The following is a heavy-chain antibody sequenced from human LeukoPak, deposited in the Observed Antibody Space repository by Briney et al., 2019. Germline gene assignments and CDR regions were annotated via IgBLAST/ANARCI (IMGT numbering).Heavy chain of an antibody. CDR2: IKSKTDGGTT. V-gene: IGHV3-15*01. CDR1: GFTFSNAW. J-gene: IGHJ4*02. D-gene: IGHD3-16*02. Sequence: GGSLRLSCAASGFTFSNAWMSWVRQAPGKGLEWVGRIKSKTDGGTTDYAAPVKGRFTISRDDSKNTLYLQMNSLKTEDTAVYYCTTEKYDYVWGSYRSNDDYWGQGTLVTVSS. CDR3: TTEKYDYVWGSYRSNDDY.